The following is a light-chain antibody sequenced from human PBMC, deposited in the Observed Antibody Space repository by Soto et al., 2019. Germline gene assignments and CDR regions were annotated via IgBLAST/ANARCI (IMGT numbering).Light chain of an antibody. CDR1: QSVSSY. CDR2: DVS. Sequence: EIVLTQSPATLSFSPGERATLSCRASQSVSSYLAWYQQKPGQAPRLLIYDVSTRATGIPARFSGSGSGTDYTLTITNLESEDFAVYYCQQRSNWPWTFGQGTKVDIK. V-gene: IGKV3-11*01. J-gene: IGKJ1*01. CDR3: QQRSNWPWT.